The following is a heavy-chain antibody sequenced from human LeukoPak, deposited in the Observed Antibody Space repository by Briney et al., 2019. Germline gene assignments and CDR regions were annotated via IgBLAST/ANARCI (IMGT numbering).Heavy chain of an antibody. CDR2: IRSKAYGGTT. V-gene: IGHV3-49*04. Sequence: GRSLRLSCTGSGFTFGDYGLSWVRQAPGKGLEWVGFIRSKAYGGTTEYAASVQGRFSISRDDSKSIAYLQMNSLKTEDTAVYYCTRAITVVRGLINYAMDVWGQGTTVTVSS. CDR1: GFTFGDYG. J-gene: IGHJ6*02. CDR3: TRAITVVRGLINYAMDV. D-gene: IGHD3-10*01.